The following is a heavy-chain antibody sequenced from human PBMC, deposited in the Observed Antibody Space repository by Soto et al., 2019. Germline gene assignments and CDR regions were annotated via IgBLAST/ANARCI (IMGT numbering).Heavy chain of an antibody. CDR2: IYYSGST. V-gene: IGHV4-59*08. CDR3: ATQEGRGRLAC. J-gene: IGHJ4*02. CDR1: GGPITSYY. D-gene: IGHD3-10*01. Sequence: QVQLQESGPGLVKPSETLSLTCTVSGGPITSYYWSWIRQPPGKELEWIGYIYYSGSTNYNPSRNSRVTISVDPSKNQFSLRLTSVTPADTAVYYCATQEGRGRLACWGQGTLVTVSS.